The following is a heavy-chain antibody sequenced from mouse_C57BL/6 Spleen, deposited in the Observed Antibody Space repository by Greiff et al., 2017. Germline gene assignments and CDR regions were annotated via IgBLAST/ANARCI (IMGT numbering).Heavy chain of an antibody. Sequence: LQQPGAELVRPGSSVKLSCKASGYTFTSYWMHWVKQRPVQGLEWIGNIDPSVSETHYNDKFKGKATWTVDKYSSTADKQSRSRTSEDEAVYYCARGNALFDYWGQGTNLTVSS. CDR2: IDPSVSET. CDR1: GYTFTSYW. D-gene: IGHD3-1*01. V-gene: IGHV1-52*01. CDR3: ARGNALFDY. J-gene: IGHJ2*01.